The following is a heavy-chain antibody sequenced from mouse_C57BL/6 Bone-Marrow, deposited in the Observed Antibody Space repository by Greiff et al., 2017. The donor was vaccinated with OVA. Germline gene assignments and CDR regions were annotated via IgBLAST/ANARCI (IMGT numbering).Heavy chain of an antibody. Sequence: VQLQQSGAELARPGASVKLSCKASGYTFTSYGISWVKQRTGQGLEWIGEIYPRSGNTYYNEKFKGKATLTADKSSSTAYMALRSLTSEDSAVYFCAREGSITTVVDPFAYWGQGTLVTVSA. D-gene: IGHD1-1*01. J-gene: IGHJ3*01. CDR3: AREGSITTVVDPFAY. CDR1: GYTFTSYG. V-gene: IGHV1-81*01. CDR2: IYPRSGNT.